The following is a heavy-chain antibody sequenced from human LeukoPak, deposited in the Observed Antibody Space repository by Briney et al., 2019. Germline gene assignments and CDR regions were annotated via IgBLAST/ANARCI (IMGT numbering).Heavy chain of an antibody. D-gene: IGHD2-8*01. CDR1: GFTFSTYA. J-gene: IGHJ4*02. CDR3: AKVLVYRYYFDY. V-gene: IGHV3-23*01. CDR2: ISGSGDST. Sequence: GGSLRLSCAASGFTFSTYAVNWVRQAPGKGLEWVSTISGSGDSTYYADSVKGRFTISRDNSKNTLYLQMNSLRAEDTAVYYCAKVLVYRYYFDYWGQGTLVTVSS.